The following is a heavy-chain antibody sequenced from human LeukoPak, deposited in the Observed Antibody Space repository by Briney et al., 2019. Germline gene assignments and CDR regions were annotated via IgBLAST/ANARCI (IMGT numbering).Heavy chain of an antibody. J-gene: IGHJ4*02. CDR1: GFSLSTSGVG. CDR3: AHRPRMGATPRRSGVLFDY. CDR2: IYWDDDK. Sequence: SGPTLVNPTQTLTLTCTFSGFSLSTSGVGVGWIRQPPGKALEWLALIYWDDDKRYSPSLKSRLTITKDTSKNQVVLTMTNMDPVDTATYYCAHRPRMGATPRRSGVLFDYWGQGTLVTVSS. V-gene: IGHV2-5*02. D-gene: IGHD1-26*01.